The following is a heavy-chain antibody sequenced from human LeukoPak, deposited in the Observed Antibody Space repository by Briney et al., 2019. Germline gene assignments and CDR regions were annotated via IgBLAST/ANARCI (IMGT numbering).Heavy chain of an antibody. CDR3: ARQRADYFYHYMDV. J-gene: IGHJ6*03. CDR2: IYYSGTT. Sequence: SETLSLTXTVSGGSIDSSNYYWDWIRQPPGKGLEWLGNIYYSGTTFYTSSLKSRVTISADMSKNQFSLRLTSVTAADTAVYYCARQRADYFYHYMDVWGKGTTVIVSS. V-gene: IGHV4-39*01. CDR1: GGSIDSSNYY.